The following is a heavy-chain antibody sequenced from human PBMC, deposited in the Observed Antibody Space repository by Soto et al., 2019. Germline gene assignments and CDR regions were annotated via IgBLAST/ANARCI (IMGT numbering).Heavy chain of an antibody. J-gene: IGHJ4*02. CDR2: VSYDGTNK. CDR3: AKSGDPGNMVTFRGVEVPNIDY. D-gene: IGHD3-16*01. CDR1: GFTFSSHG. V-gene: IGHV3-30*18. Sequence: QVHLVESGGDVVQPGRSLRLSCAASGFTFSSHGMHWVRQAPGKGLEWVAVVSYDGTNKYYADSVKGRFTISRDDSKNTLYLQMNSRRADDTAMYYCAKSGDPGNMVTFRGVEVPNIDYWGQGTLVTVSS.